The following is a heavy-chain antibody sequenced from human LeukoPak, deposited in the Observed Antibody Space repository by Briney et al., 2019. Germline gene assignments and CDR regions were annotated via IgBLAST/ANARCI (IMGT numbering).Heavy chain of an antibody. J-gene: IGHJ4*02. CDR3: VRLDYSNFFDY. D-gene: IGHD4-11*01. CDR2: IYYSGSS. Sequence: GTLRLSCAASGFTFRSYGMSWVRQPPGKGLEWIASIYYSGSSYYNPSLKSRVTMSVDTSKNQFSLKLSSVTAADTAIYYCVRLDYSNFFDYWGQGNLVTVSS. V-gene: IGHV4-39*07. CDR1: GFTFRSYG.